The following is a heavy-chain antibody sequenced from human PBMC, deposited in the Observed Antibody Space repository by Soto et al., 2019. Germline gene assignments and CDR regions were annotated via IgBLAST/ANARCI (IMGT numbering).Heavy chain of an antibody. D-gene: IGHD1-26*01. Sequence: PSETLSLTCAVSGGSISSGGYSWSWIRQPPGKGLEWIGYIYHSGSTYYNPSLKSRVTISVDRSKNQFSLKLSSVTAADTAVYYCARDKVGAVRWFDPWGQGTLVTVSS. J-gene: IGHJ5*02. CDR3: ARDKVGAVRWFDP. CDR2: IYHSGST. V-gene: IGHV4-30-2*01. CDR1: GGSISSGGYS.